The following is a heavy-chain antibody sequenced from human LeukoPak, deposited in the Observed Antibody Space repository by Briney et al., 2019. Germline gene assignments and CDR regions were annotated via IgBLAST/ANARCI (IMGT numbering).Heavy chain of an antibody. Sequence: PSETLSLTCAVYGGSFSGYYWSWIRQPPGKGLEWIGEINHSGSTNYNPSLKSRVTISVDTSKNQFSLKLSSVTAADTAVYYCARHRSLWFGELRTNWFDPRGQGTLVTVSS. CDR2: INHSGST. J-gene: IGHJ5*02. V-gene: IGHV4-34*01. D-gene: IGHD3-10*01. CDR1: GGSFSGYY. CDR3: ARHRSLWFGELRTNWFDP.